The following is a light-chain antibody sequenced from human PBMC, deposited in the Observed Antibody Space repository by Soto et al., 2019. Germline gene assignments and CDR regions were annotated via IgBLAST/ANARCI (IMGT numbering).Light chain of an antibody. V-gene: IGKV1-5*03. CDR2: KAS. J-gene: IGKJ1*01. CDR1: QIISSW. Sequence: MYLSPSTLSASVKDRVTITCRASQIISSWLAWYQQKPGKAPNLLIYKASSLESGVPSRFSGSGSGTEFTLTISSLQPDDFASYYCQQYNIYPWTFCQ. CDR3: QQYNIYPWT.